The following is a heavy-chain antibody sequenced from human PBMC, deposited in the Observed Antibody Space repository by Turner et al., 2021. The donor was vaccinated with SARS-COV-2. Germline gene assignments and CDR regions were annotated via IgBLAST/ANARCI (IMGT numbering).Heavy chain of an antibody. Sequence: QLQLQESGPGLVKPSETLSVTCTVSGASMINSAYYWGWVRQPPGKGLEWVGSVSYRGGSYYNPSLKGRVTISVDTSKGQFSLKLSSVTAADTAVYFCKRPATSGSYPFFHYYGMDVWGQGTTVTVSS. CDR3: KRPATSGSYPFFHYYGMDV. CDR2: VSYRGGS. D-gene: IGHD3-16*01. J-gene: IGHJ6*02. CDR1: GASMINSAYY. V-gene: IGHV4-39*01.